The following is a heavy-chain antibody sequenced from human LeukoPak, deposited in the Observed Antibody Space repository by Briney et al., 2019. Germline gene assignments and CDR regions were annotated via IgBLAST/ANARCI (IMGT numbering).Heavy chain of an antibody. J-gene: IGHJ4*02. V-gene: IGHV3-23*01. Sequence: GGALRLSCAASGFTFSSYAMSWVRQAPGKGLEWVSAISGSGGSTYYADSVKGRFTISRDNSKNTLYLQMNRLRAEDTAVYYCAKELVLVGATEPIDYWGQGTLVTVSS. CDR1: GFTFSSYA. CDR2: ISGSGGST. CDR3: AKELVLVGATEPIDY. D-gene: IGHD1-26*01.